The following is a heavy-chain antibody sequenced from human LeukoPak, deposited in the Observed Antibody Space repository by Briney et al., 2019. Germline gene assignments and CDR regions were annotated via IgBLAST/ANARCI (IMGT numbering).Heavy chain of an antibody. J-gene: IGHJ6*03. CDR2: IFYRGTT. CDR3: ARSVEGYCSGGSCYPYYYYMDV. V-gene: IGHV4-39*07. CDR1: GDSISSRSYY. Sequence: SRTLSLTCTVSGDSISSRSYYWDWIRHPPGGGLDWFGSIFYRGTTYYNPARKSRVTISLDTSKNQFSLKLSSVTAADTAVYYCARSVEGYCSGGSCYPYYYYMDVWGKGTTVTISS. D-gene: IGHD2-15*01.